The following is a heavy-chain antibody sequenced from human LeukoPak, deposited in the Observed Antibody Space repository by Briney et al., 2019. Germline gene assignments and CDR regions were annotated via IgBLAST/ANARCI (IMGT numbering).Heavy chain of an antibody. D-gene: IGHD1-26*01. Sequence: PGGSLRLSCAASGFTFSNFAMNGVRQAPGKGLEGVSSISSSSSYIYYADSVKGRFTISRDNAKNSLYLQMNSLRAEDTAVYYCARAGPKLPKWGYYFDYWGQGTLVTVSS. CDR3: ARAGPKLPKWGYYFDY. J-gene: IGHJ4*02. V-gene: IGHV3-21*01. CDR2: ISSSSSYI. CDR1: GFTFSNFA.